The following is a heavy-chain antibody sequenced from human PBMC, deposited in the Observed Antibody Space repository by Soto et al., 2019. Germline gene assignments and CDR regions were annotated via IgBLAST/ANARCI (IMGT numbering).Heavy chain of an antibody. J-gene: IGHJ6*02. CDR3: ASEYCSGGSCPLYYGMDV. CDR2: ISGSGDRT. CDR1: GFTFSSYW. V-gene: IGHV3-23*01. Sequence: PGGSLRLSCAASGFTFSSYWMSWVRQAPGKGLEWVSVISGSGDRTYYADSVKGRFTISRDNSKNTLYLQMNSLRSEDTAVYYCASEYCSGGSCPLYYGMDVWGQGTTVTVSS. D-gene: IGHD2-15*01.